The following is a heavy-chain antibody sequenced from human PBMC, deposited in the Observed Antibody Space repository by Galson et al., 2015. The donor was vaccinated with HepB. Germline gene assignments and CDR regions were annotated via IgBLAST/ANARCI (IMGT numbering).Heavy chain of an antibody. J-gene: IGHJ6*03. CDR1: GGTFSSYA. CDR2: IIPIFGTA. D-gene: IGHD1-14*01. V-gene: IGHV1-69*13. Sequence: SVKVSCKASGGTFSSYAISWVRQAPEQGLEWMGGIIPIFGTANYAQKFQGRVTITADESTSTAYMELSSLRSEDTAVYYCARVGNHYPHYYMGVWGKGTTVTVSS. CDR3: ARVGNHYPHYYMGV.